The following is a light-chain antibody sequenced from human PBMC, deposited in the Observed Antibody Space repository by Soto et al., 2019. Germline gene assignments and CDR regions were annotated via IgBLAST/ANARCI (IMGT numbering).Light chain of an antibody. J-gene: IGKJ4*01. V-gene: IGKV3-15*01. Sequence: MTQSPSTLSGSVGDRVTITCRASQTISSWLAWYQQKPGQTPRLLIYDTSARATGVPARFSGSRSGPEFTLTINSLQSEDFAIYYCQRYNNWPLTFGGGTKVESK. CDR2: DTS. CDR3: QRYNNWPLT. CDR1: QTISSW.